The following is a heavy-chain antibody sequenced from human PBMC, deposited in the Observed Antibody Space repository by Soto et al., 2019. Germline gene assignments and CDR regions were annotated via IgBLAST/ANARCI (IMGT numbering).Heavy chain of an antibody. CDR1: GFTFSSYA. Sequence: GGSLRLSCAVSGFTFSSYALSWVRQPPGKGLEWVPSISGSGGSTYYADSVKGRFSISKDNSKNTLYLQMNGLRTDDTAVYYCAKDRASTGDRPRFDPWGQGTLVTVSS. CDR3: AKDRASTGDRPRFDP. CDR2: ISGSGGST. J-gene: IGHJ5*02. D-gene: IGHD4-4*01. V-gene: IGHV3-23*01.